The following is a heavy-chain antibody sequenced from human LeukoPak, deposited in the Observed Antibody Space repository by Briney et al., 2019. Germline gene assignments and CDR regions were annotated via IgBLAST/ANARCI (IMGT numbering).Heavy chain of an antibody. J-gene: IGHJ4*02. Sequence: SETLSLTCAVYGGSFSGYYWSWIRQPPGKGLEWIGEINHSGSTNYNPSLKSRVTISVDTSKNQFSLKLSSVTAADTAVYCCARRGIISGWYWAYYFDYWGQGTLVTVSS. D-gene: IGHD6-19*01. CDR1: GGSFSGYY. CDR2: INHSGST. V-gene: IGHV4-34*01. CDR3: ARRGIISGWYWAYYFDY.